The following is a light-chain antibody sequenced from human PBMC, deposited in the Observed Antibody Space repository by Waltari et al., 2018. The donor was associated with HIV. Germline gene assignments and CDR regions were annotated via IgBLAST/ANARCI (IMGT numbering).Light chain of an antibody. CDR2: EVS. Sequence: QFALTQPPSVSGSPGQSITVSCTGTNSDIGYYNYVSWYQQHPGKAPKLIIYEVSNRPSGVSNRFSGSKSGNTASLTISGLQAEDEADYFCSSLTNSATLSVLFGGGTKLTVL. V-gene: IGLV2-14*01. J-gene: IGLJ3*02. CDR3: SSLTNSATLSVL. CDR1: NSDIGYYNY.